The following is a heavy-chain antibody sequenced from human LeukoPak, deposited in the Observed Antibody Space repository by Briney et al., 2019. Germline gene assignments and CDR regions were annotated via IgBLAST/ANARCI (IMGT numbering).Heavy chain of an antibody. CDR2: IRHDGSFK. CDR1: GFAFSKYA. J-gene: IGHJ6*02. V-gene: IGHV3-30*02. D-gene: IGHD3-10*01. Sequence: GGSLRLSCVASGFAFSKYAMHWVRQAPGKGLEWLTFIRHDGSFKEYADSVKGRFTISRDNSKNALYLQMNSLTSEDTAVYYCARVDYYGSGSYDYYYYGMDVWGQGTTVTVSS. CDR3: ARVDYYGSGSYDYYYYGMDV.